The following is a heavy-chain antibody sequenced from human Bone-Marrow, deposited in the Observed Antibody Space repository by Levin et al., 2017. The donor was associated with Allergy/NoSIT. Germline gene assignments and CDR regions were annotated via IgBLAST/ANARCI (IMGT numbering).Heavy chain of an antibody. V-gene: IGHV3-30*03. CDR3: ARLNGNHYLDY. J-gene: IGHJ4*02. D-gene: IGHD1-14*01. CDR2: IPYEGHNT. Sequence: GGSLRLSCAASGFTFRNYGMHWVRQAPGKGLEWVAFIPYEGHNTHYADSVRGRFTVSRDNSGKTLYLEMNSLRVEDTALYYCARLNGNHYLDYWGQGTLVSVSS. CDR1: GFTFRNYG.